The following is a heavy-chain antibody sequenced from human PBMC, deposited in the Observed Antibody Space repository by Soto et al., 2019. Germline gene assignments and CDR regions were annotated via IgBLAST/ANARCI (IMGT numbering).Heavy chain of an antibody. CDR1: GGSISSSSHY. CDR3: AIYDFWSGYPMYNWFDP. CDR2: IYYSGST. V-gene: IGHV4-39*01. D-gene: IGHD3-3*01. Sequence: PSETLSLTCTVSGGSISSSSHYWGWIRQPPGKGLEWIGSIYYSGSTYYNPSLKSRVTISVDTSKNQFSLKLSSVTAADTAVYYCAIYDFWSGYPMYNWFDPWGQGTLVTVSS. J-gene: IGHJ5*02.